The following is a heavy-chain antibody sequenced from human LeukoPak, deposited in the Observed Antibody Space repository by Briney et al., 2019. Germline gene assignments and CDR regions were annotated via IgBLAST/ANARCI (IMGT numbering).Heavy chain of an antibody. CDR1: GGSISSNS. J-gene: IGHJ4*02. CDR3: ARRLSGYFSTFDY. D-gene: IGHD3-22*01. CDR2: ILYSGST. Sequence: SETLSLTCTVSGGSISSNSWSWIRQPPGRGLEWIGSILYSGSTKYSPSLQSRISASVDTSKNQFSLRLSSVTAADTAVYYCARRLSGYFSTFDYWGQGTLVTVSS. V-gene: IGHV4-59*08.